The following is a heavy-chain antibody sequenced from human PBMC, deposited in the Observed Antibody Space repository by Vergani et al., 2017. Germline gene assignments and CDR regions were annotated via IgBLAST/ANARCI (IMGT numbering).Heavy chain of an antibody. V-gene: IGHV3-30*03. CDR2: ISYDGNKK. J-gene: IGHJ4*02. Sequence: QVQLVESGGGEVQPGRSLRLSCSAAGFPFSDYGVHWVRQAPGKGLGWVSVISYDGNKKNYADSVKGRFTISRDNSKNTLYLQMNSLRAEDTAVYYCARDPLRGAATILDYWGQGTLVTVSS. CDR1: GFPFSDYG. D-gene: IGHD5-24*01. CDR3: ARDPLRGAATILDY.